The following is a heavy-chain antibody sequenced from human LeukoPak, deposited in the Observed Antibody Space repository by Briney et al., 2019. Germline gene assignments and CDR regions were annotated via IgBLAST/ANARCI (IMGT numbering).Heavy chain of an antibody. J-gene: IGHJ3*02. Sequence: QTGGSLRLSCAASGFTFSSYWMSWVRQAPGKGLEWVANIKQDGSEKYYVDSVKGRFTISRDNAKNSLYLQMNSLRAEDTAVYYCARPIAAAALDAFDIWGQGTMVTVSS. CDR3: ARPIAAAALDAFDI. CDR2: IKQDGSEK. V-gene: IGHV3-7*01. D-gene: IGHD6-13*01. CDR1: GFTFSSYW.